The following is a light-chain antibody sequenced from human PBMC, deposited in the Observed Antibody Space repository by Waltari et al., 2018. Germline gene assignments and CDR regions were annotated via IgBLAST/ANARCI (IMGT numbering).Light chain of an antibody. CDR2: EDS. CDR3: CSYAGSFTLV. Sequence: QSALTKPASVSGSPGQSITIPCTGTRSDVGSYNLVSWYQEHPGKAPKLMIYEDSKRPSGVSNRFSGSKSGNTASLTISGLQAEDEADYYCCSYAGSFTLVFGGGTKLTVL. J-gene: IGLJ2*01. V-gene: IGLV2-23*01. CDR1: RSDVGSYNL.